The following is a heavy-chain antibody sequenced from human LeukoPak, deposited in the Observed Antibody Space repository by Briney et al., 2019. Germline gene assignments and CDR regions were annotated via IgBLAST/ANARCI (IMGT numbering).Heavy chain of an antibody. CDR1: GGSISSYY. V-gene: IGHV4-59*08. D-gene: IGHD6-6*01. J-gene: IGHJ4*02. Sequence: SETLSLTCTVSGGSISSYYWSWIRQPPGKGLEWIGYIYYSGSTNYNPSLKSRVTISVVTSKNQFSLKLSSVTAADTAVYYCARHLRAARYYYFDYWGQGTLVTVSS. CDR3: ARHLRAARYYYFDY. CDR2: IYYSGST.